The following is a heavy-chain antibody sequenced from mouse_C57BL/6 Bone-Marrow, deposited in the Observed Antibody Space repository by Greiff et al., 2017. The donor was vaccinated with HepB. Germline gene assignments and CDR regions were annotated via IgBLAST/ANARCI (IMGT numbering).Heavy chain of an antibody. CDR1: GYTFTSYW. J-gene: IGHJ1*03. Sequence: VQLQQSGTVLARPGASVTMSCKTSGYTFTSYWMHWVKQRPGQGLEWIGAIYPGNSDTSYNQKFKGKAKLTAVTSASTAYMELSSLTNEDSAVYYWTRDSYLYWYFDVWGTGTTVTVSS. CDR3: TRDSYLYWYFDV. D-gene: IGHD5-5*01. CDR2: IYPGNSDT. V-gene: IGHV1-5*01.